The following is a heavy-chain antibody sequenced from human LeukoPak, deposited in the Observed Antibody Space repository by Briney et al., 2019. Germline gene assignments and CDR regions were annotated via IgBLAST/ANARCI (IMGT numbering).Heavy chain of an antibody. CDR1: GGSISSYY. J-gene: IGHJ4*02. Sequence: SETLSLTCTVSGGSISSYYWSWIRQPAGKGLEWIGRIYTSGSTNYNPSLKSRVTMSVDTSKNQFSLKLSSVTAADTAVYYCARVVVGITGPTHSFDYWGQGPLVTVSS. CDR3: ARVVVGITGPTHSFDY. D-gene: IGHD1-20*01. CDR2: IYTSGST. V-gene: IGHV4-4*07.